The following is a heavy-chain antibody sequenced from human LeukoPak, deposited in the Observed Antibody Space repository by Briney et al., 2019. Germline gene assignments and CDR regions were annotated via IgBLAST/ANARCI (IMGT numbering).Heavy chain of an antibody. J-gene: IGHJ5*02. V-gene: IGHV1-18*01. CDR1: GYTFTSYG. CDR2: ISAYNGNT. CDR3: ARGGTVTDNWFDP. Sequence: ASVKVSCKASGYTFTSYGISWVRQAPGQGLEWMGWISAYNGNTNYAQKLQGRVTMTTDTSTSTVYMELSSLRSEDTAVYYCARGGTVTDNWFDPWGQGTLVTVSS. D-gene: IGHD4-17*01.